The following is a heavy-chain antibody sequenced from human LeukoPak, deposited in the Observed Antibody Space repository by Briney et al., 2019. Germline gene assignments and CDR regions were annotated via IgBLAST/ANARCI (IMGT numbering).Heavy chain of an antibody. V-gene: IGHV4-34*01. Sequence: SETLSLTCAVNGGSFSGYYWSWIRQPPGEGLEWIGEIEHSGSTNYTPSLKSRVTISVDTSKIQFSLNLTSVTAADAAVYFCARGPTVDYDVLLGYYRFDYWGQGTLVTVSS. D-gene: IGHD3-9*01. CDR1: GGSFSGYY. J-gene: IGHJ4*02. CDR3: ARGPTVDYDVLLGYYRFDY. CDR2: IEHSGST.